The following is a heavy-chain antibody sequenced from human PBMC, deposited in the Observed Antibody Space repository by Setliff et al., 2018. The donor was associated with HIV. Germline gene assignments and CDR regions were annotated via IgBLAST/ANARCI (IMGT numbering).Heavy chain of an antibody. Sequence: NPSETLSLTCTVSGGSISSSSYYWGWIRQPPGKGLEWIGSIYYSGSTYYNPSLKSRVTISVDTSKNQFSLKLSSVTAADTAVYYCTKTMYSSRWSGFDYWGQGTPVTVSS. CDR3: TKTMYSSRWSGFDY. D-gene: IGHD6-13*01. J-gene: IGHJ4*02. CDR2: IYYSGST. CDR1: GGSISSSSYY. V-gene: IGHV4-39*01.